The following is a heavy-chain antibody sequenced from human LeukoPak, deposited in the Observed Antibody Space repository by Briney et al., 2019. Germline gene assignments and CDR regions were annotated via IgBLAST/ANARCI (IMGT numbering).Heavy chain of an antibody. D-gene: IGHD6-13*01. J-gene: IGHJ4*02. V-gene: IGHV4-59*11. CDR3: ARYAGRFDY. CDR1: GGSISSHY. Sequence: PSETLSLTCTVSGGSISSHYWSWIRQPPGKGLEWIGYIYYSGSTNYNRSLKSRVTISVDTSKNQFSLKLSSVTAADTAVYYCARYAGRFDYWGQGTLVTVSS. CDR2: IYYSGST.